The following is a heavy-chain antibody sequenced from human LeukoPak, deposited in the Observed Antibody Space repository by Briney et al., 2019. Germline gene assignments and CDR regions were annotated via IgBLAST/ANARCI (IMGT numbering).Heavy chain of an antibody. CDR3: ARGEARSADY. J-gene: IGHJ4*02. D-gene: IGHD1-26*01. Sequence: GGSLRLSCAASRFTFSGYWMHWVRQAPGKGLVWVSRINSDGTTITYADSVNGRFTISRDNAKNTLYLQMNSLRAEDTAVYYCARGEARSADYWGQGTLVTVSS. CDR2: INSDGTTI. V-gene: IGHV3-74*01. CDR1: RFTFSGYW.